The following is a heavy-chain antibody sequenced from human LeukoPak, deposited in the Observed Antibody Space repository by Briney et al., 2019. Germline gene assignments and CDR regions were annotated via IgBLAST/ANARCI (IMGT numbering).Heavy chain of an antibody. D-gene: IGHD6-13*01. V-gene: IGHV4-59*08. CDR2: IYYSGST. J-gene: IGHJ4*02. CDR1: GGSISSYY. Sequence: SETLSLTCTVSGGSISSYYWSWIRQPPGKGLDWIGYIYYSGSTNYNPSLKSRVTISVDTSKNQFYLKLSSVTAADTAVYYCARRDGGSSWSGLDYWGRGTLVTVSS. CDR3: ARRDGGSSWSGLDY.